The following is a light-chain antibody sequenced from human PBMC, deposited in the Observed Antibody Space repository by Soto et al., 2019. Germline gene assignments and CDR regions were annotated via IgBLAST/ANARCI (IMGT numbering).Light chain of an antibody. V-gene: IGKV1-5*03. CDR2: KAS. J-gene: IGKJ1*01. Sequence: DIQMTQSPSTLSASVGDRVTITCRASQSISSWLAWYQQKPGKAPKLLIYKASSLAGGVPSRFNGSGSGTQFTLSIDSLQPDDFATYYCQQYHEYSKTFGQGTKVDIK. CDR3: QQYHEYSKT. CDR1: QSISSW.